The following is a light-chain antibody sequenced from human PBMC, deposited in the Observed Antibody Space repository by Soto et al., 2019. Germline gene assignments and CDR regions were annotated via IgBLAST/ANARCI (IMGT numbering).Light chain of an antibody. CDR2: GAS. J-gene: IGKJ2*01. CDR3: QQYNNWPPYT. V-gene: IGKV3-15*01. CDR1: QSVSSN. Sequence: EIVMTQSPATLSVSAGERATLSCRASQSVSSNLAWYQQKPGQAPRLRIYGASTRATGIPARFSGSGSGTEFTLTISSLQSEDFAVYYCQQYNNWPPYTFGQGTKLEIK.